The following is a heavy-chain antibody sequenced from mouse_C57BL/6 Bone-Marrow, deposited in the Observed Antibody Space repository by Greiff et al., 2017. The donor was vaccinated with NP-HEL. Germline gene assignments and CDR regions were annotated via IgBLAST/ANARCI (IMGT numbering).Heavy chain of an antibody. Sequence: QLPQSGAELARPGASVKLSCKASGYTFTSYGISWVKQRTGQGLEWIGEIYPRSGNTYYNEKFKGKATLTADKSSSTAYMELRSLTSEDSAVYFCADYYGSRGFAYWGQGTLVTVSA. CDR2: IYPRSGNT. V-gene: IGHV1-81*01. J-gene: IGHJ3*01. CDR3: ADYYGSRGFAY. D-gene: IGHD1-1*01. CDR1: GYTFTSYG.